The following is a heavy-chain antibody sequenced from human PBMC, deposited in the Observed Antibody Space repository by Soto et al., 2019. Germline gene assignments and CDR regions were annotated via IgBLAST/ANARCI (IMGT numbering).Heavy chain of an antibody. V-gene: IGHV3-30*18. Sequence: GGSLRLSCAASAFTLRTYGMHWVRQAPGKGLEWLAFISYDGSNRYYGDSVKGRFTISRDNSKSMLYLQMNSLRAEDTAVYYCAKAVMGGWFDPWGQGTLVTVCS. CDR1: AFTLRTYG. CDR3: AKAVMGGWFDP. J-gene: IGHJ5*02. D-gene: IGHD3-16*01. CDR2: ISYDGSNR.